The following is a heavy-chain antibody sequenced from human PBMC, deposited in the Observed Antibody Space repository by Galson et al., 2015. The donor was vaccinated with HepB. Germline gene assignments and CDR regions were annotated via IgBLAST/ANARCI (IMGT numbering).Heavy chain of an antibody. D-gene: IGHD6-6*01. CDR3: ASVEYSSSTSTYGMDV. V-gene: IGHV3-30-3*01. CDR2: ISYDGSNK. Sequence: SLRLSCAASGFTFSSYAMHWVRQAPGKGLEWVAVISYDGSNKYYADSVKGRFTISRDNSKNTLYLQMNSLRAEDTAVYYCASVEYSSSTSTYGMDVWGQGTTVTVSS. CDR1: GFTFSSYA. J-gene: IGHJ6*02.